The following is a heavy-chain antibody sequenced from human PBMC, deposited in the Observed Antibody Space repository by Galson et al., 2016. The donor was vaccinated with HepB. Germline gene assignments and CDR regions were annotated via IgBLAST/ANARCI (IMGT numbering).Heavy chain of an antibody. CDR2: ISSRGITT. CDR1: GFTFSNFA. V-gene: IGHV3-23*01. CDR3: AKDFGSTGYYQVFES. D-gene: IGHD3-22*01. J-gene: IGHJ4*02. Sequence: SLRLSCAASGFTFSNFAMNWVRQAPGKGLEWVSAISSRGITTFYSDSVKGRFTVSRDNSKNTLFLQMDSLRAEDTAIYYCAKDFGSTGYYQVFESWGQGTLVAVSS.